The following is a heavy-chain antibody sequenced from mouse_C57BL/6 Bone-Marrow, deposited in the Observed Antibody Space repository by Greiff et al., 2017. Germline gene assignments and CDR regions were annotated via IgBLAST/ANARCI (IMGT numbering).Heavy chain of an antibody. D-gene: IGHD1-1*01. V-gene: IGHV5-9*01. CDR1: GFTFSSYT. CDR3: ARRRSTGGYAMDY. J-gene: IGHJ4*01. CDR2: ISGGGGNT. Sequence: EVQGVESGGGLVKPGGSLKLSCAASGFTFSSYTLSWVRQTPATRLEWVATISGGGGNTYYPDSVKGRFTISRDNAKNTLYLQMSSLRSEDTALYYCARRRSTGGYAMDYWGQGTSVTVSS.